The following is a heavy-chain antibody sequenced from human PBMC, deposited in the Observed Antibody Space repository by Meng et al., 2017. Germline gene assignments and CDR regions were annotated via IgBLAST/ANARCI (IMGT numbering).Heavy chain of an antibody. J-gene: IGHJ4*02. CDR2: INPNSGGT. CDR1: GYTFTGYY. CDR3: ARDYGSGRIILHFDY. Sequence: QGRVGGSGAEVKNPGAQVKGSCKASGYTFTGYYMHWVRQAPGQGLEWMGRINPNSGGTNYAQKFQGRVTMTRDTSISTAYMELSRLRSDDTAVYYCARDYGSGRIILHFDYWGQGTLVTVSS. D-gene: IGHD3-10*01. V-gene: IGHV1-2*06.